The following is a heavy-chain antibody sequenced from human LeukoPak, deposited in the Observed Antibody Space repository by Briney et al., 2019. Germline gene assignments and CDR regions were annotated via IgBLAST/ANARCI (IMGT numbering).Heavy chain of an antibody. CDR1: GGSFSAYY. D-gene: IGHD3-10*01. CDR2: INHSGST. CDR3: ARHVYYGSGSYYQGYYYYYMDV. Sequence: SETLSLTCAVHGGSFSAYYWSWIRQSPEKGLEWIGEINHSGSTYYNPSLKSRVTISVDTSKNQFSLKLSSVTAADTAVYYCARHVYYGSGSYYQGYYYYYMDVWGKGTTVTISS. J-gene: IGHJ6*03. V-gene: IGHV4-34*01.